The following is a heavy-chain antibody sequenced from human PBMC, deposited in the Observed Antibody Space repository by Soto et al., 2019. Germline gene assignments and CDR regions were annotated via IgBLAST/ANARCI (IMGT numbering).Heavy chain of an antibody. CDR1: DDYLSTYY. V-gene: IGHV4-4*07. D-gene: IGHD2-15*01. CDR2: IYASGST. J-gene: IGHJ5*02. CDR3: ARSAIPRGGWFRP. Sequence: SVTCNISDDYLSTYYCNWIRQPAGKGLEWIGRIYASGSTNYNPSLKGRVSMSVDTSKKQFSLKMISVTAADTSMYYCARSAIPRGGWFRPWGQGVLVTVSS.